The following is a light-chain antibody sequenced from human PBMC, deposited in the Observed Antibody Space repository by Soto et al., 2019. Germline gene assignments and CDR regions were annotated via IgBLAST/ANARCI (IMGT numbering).Light chain of an antibody. CDR1: TGGVTSGHY. V-gene: IGLV7-46*01. CDR3: LLFYSGARPV. CDR2: DTS. Sequence: QTVVTQEPSLTVSPGGTVTLTCGSSTGGVTSGHYPYWFQQKPGQAPRTLIYDTSNKQSWTPARFSGSLLGGKAALTLSGAQPEDEAEYHCLLFYSGARPVFGGGTKL. J-gene: IGLJ2*01.